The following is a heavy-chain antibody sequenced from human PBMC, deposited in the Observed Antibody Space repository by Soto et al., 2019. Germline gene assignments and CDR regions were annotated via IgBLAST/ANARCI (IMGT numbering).Heavy chain of an antibody. J-gene: IGHJ4*02. D-gene: IGHD3-10*01. Sequence: SETLSLTCSVSGASISSGDSYWTWIRQPPGKGLEWIGYIHYSGSTYYNPSLKSRVTVSVDPSKNQFSLKLISVTAADTAVYYCARHWITMVRGVCHFDYWGQGTLVTVSS. V-gene: IGHV4-30-4*01. CDR3: ARHWITMVRGVCHFDY. CDR2: IHYSGST. CDR1: GASISSGDSY.